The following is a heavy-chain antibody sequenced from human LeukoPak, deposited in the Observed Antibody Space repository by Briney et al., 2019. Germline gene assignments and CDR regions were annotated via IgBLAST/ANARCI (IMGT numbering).Heavy chain of an antibody. Sequence: NTSETLSLTCTVSGGSISSSSYYWSWIRQPPGKGLEWIGYIYYSGRTNYNPSLKSRVTISVDTSKNQFSLTLSSVTAADTAVYYCARGQKYRNGYTVTELGSGYFDYWGQGTLVTVSS. CDR2: IYYSGRT. CDR3: ARGQKYRNGYTVTELGSGYFDY. J-gene: IGHJ4*02. V-gene: IGHV4-61*01. CDR1: GGSISSSSYY. D-gene: IGHD5-18*01.